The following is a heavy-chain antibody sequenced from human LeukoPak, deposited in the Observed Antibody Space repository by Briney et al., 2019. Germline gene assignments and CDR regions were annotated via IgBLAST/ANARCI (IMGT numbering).Heavy chain of an antibody. CDR2: INGEGGT. V-gene: IGHV3-74*01. D-gene: IGHD3-10*01. CDR3: ARDLVYGSGSCGH. CDR1: GFTFSNYW. J-gene: IGHJ4*02. Sequence: GGSLRLSCAASGFTFSNYWMQWVRQAPGKGRVWVSRINGEGGTSYADSVQGRFTISRDNAKNTVHLQMNSLRAEDTAVYYCARDLVYGSGSCGHWGQGTLVTVSS.